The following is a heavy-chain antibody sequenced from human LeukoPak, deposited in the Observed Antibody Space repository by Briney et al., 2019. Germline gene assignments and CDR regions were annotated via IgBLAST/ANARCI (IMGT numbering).Heavy chain of an antibody. Sequence: SETLSLTCTVSGGSISSGDYYWSWIRQPPGKGLEWIGYIYYSGSTYYNPSLKSRVTISVDTSKSQFSLKLSSVTAADTAVYYCARFPYYYDSSGYSTLNWFDPWGQGTLVTVSS. CDR3: ARFPYYYDSSGYSTLNWFDP. CDR2: IYYSGST. J-gene: IGHJ5*02. V-gene: IGHV4-30-4*08. D-gene: IGHD3-22*01. CDR1: GGSISSGDYY.